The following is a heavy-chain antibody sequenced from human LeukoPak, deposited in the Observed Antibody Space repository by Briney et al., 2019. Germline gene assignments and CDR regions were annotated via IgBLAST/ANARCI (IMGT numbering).Heavy chain of an antibody. Sequence: GGSLRLSCAASGFTFSSYAMNWVRQAPGKGLEWVTVISGSGGSTYSADSVKGRFTISRDNSKNTLYLQMNSLRAEDTAVYYCAKDRFPYDNSGFLHYFDYWGQGTPVTVSS. D-gene: IGHD3-22*01. CDR3: AKDRFPYDNSGFLHYFDY. CDR1: GFTFSSYA. V-gene: IGHV3-23*01. J-gene: IGHJ4*02. CDR2: ISGSGGST.